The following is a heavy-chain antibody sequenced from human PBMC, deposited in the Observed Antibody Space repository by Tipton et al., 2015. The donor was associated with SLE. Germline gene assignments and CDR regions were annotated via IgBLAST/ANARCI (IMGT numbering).Heavy chain of an antibody. CDR2: IYFSGST. J-gene: IGHJ2*01. CDR3: ARDPGDSLYCDL. CDR1: GGSMTNYY. D-gene: IGHD6-13*01. V-gene: IGHV4-4*07. Sequence: TLSLTCIVSGGSMTNYYWSWIRQSAGKGLEWIGRIYFSGSTSYNPSLESRVTVSVDTSKRQFSLKLTSVTAADTAVYYCARDPGDSLYCDLWGRGTVVTVSS.